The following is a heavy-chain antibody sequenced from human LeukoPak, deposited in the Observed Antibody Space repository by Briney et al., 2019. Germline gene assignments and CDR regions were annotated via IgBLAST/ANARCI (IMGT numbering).Heavy chain of an antibody. CDR2: IKQDGSEK. CDR3: ARDREVLLWFGELLDSLDI. D-gene: IGHD3-10*01. J-gene: IGHJ3*02. Sequence: TGGSLRLSCAASGFTFSGYWMSWVRQAPGKGLEWVANIKQDGSEKYYVDSVKGRFTISRDNAKNSLYLQMNSLRAEDTAVYYCARDREVLLWFGELLDSLDIWGQGTMVTVSS. V-gene: IGHV3-7*01. CDR1: GFTFSGYW.